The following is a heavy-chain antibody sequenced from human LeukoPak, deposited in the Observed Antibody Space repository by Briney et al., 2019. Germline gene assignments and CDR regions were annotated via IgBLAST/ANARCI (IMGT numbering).Heavy chain of an antibody. V-gene: IGHV4-59*01. Sequence: ASETLSLTCTVSGASISFYYWSWIRQPPGKGLERIGHIYYSGSTNYNPSLKSRVTMSIDTSKNQFSLNLNSVTAADTAVYYCALDSSGWSDDSFDIWGQGTMVTVSS. CDR2: IYYSGST. CDR3: ALDSSGWSDDSFDI. CDR1: GASISFYY. D-gene: IGHD6-13*01. J-gene: IGHJ3*02.